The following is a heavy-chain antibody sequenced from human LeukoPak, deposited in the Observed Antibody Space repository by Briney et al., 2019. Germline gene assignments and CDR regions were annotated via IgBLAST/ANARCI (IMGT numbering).Heavy chain of an antibody. D-gene: IGHD2-15*01. V-gene: IGHV4-30-4*01. J-gene: IGHJ6*02. Sequence: SETLSLTCTVSGGSISSGDYYWSWIRQPPGKGLEWIGYIYYSGSTYYNPSLKSRVTISVDTSKNQFSLKLSSVTPADTAVYYCARGDVVVVVQDYYYYGMDVWGQGTTVTVSS. CDR2: IYYSGST. CDR3: ARGDVVVVVQDYYYYGMDV. CDR1: GGSISSGDYY.